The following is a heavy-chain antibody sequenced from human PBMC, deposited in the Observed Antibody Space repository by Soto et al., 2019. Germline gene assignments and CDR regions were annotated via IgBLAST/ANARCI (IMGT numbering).Heavy chain of an antibody. CDR1: GGSFSGYY. CDR2: INHSGST. Sequence: SETLSLTCTVYGGSFSGYYWSWIRQPPGKGLEWIGEINHSGSTNYNPSLKSRVTISVDTSKNQLSLKLSAVTAADTAVYYCSGGFPSTFGGVNSRVSTHAFVYWGQGTLVTVX. J-gene: IGHJ4*02. V-gene: IGHV4-34*01. D-gene: IGHD3-16*01. CDR3: SGGFPSTFGGVNSRVSTHAFVY.